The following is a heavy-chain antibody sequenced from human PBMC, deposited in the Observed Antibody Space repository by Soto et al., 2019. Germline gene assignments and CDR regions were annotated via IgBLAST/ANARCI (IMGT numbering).Heavy chain of an antibody. V-gene: IGHV3-23*01. CDR2: VIGSGSRT. J-gene: IGHJ5*02. Sequence: EVQVLESGGGLVQPGGSLRLSCVASGFTFTSYAMAWVRQAPGKGLEWVSAVIGSGSRTFYAGSVKDRFTISRDNFKNTLYLKMNVLRAEDTAIYYCARDRGVATGWFDPWGRGTLVTVSS. CDR3: ARDRGVATGWFDP. D-gene: IGHD5-12*01. CDR1: GFTFTSYA.